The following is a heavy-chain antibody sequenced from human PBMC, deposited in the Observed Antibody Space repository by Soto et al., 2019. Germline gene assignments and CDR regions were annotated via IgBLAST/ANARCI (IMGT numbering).Heavy chain of an antibody. J-gene: IGHJ6*02. CDR2: IIPIFGTA. V-gene: IGHV1-69*13. Sequence: SVKVSCKASGGTFSSYAISWVRQAPGQGLEWMGGIIPIFGTANYAQKFQGRVTITADESTSTAYMELSSLRSEDTAVYYCARDSRRYCSSTSCYAGWLYYYYGMDVWGQGTTVTVSS. D-gene: IGHD2-2*01. CDR1: GGTFSSYA. CDR3: ARDSRRYCSSTSCYAGWLYYYYGMDV.